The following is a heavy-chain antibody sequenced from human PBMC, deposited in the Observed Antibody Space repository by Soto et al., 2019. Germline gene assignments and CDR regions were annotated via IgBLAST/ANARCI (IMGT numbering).Heavy chain of an antibody. CDR1: GFTFSSYA. D-gene: IGHD5-18*01. CDR2: ISYDGSNK. CDR3: ARGGGHVDTAMVPGMSI. V-gene: IGHV3-30-3*01. Sequence: GGSLRLSCAASGFTFSSYAMHWVRQAPGKGLEWVAVISYDGSNKYYADSVKGRFTISRDNSKNTLYLQMNSLRAEDTAVYYCARGGGHVDTAMVPGMSIWGQGTLVTVSS. J-gene: IGHJ4*02.